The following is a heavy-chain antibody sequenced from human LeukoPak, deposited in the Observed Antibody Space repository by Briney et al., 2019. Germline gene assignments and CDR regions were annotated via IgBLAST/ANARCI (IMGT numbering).Heavy chain of an antibody. Sequence: PSETLSLTCTVSGYSISSGYYWGWIRQPPGKGLEWIGSIYHSGSTYYNPSLKSRVTISVDTSKNQFSLKLSSVTAADTAVYYCARDKVAATYYYYYYMDVWGKGTTVTVSS. CDR3: ARDKVAATYYYYYYMDV. CDR1: GYSISSGYY. J-gene: IGHJ6*03. D-gene: IGHD2-15*01. CDR2: IYHSGST. V-gene: IGHV4-38-2*02.